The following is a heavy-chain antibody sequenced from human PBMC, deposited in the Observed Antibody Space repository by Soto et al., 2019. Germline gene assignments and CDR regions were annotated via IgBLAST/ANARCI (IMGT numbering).Heavy chain of an antibody. CDR3: TRGGNYYFDY. D-gene: IGHD1-7*01. CDR1: GFTFSTSW. Sequence: EVQLVEAGGGLVQPGGSLRLSCAASGFTFSTSWIHWVRQAPGKGLVWVSRINGDGGTINYADSVKGRFTISRDNAKNTVYLQRNSLSADDTAVYYCTRGGNYYFDYWGQGTLVTVSS. V-gene: IGHV3-74*01. J-gene: IGHJ4*02. CDR2: INGDGGTI.